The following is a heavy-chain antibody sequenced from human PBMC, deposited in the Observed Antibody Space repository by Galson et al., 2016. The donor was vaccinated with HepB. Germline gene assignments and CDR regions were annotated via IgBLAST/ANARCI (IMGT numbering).Heavy chain of an antibody. V-gene: IGHV3-9*01. CDR1: GFALDHYA. Sequence: SLRLSCAASGFALDHYAMHWVRQAPGKGLEWVSGISWNSGSIGYADSVKGRFTISRDNAKNSLYLQMNSLRAGDTALYYCAKDSGAYYYDSSGYRRNAFDIWRGYFIHDYWGQGTLVTVSS. D-gene: IGHD3-22*01. CDR3: AKDSGAYYYDSSGYRRNAFDIWRGYFIHDY. CDR2: ISWNSGSI. J-gene: IGHJ4*02.